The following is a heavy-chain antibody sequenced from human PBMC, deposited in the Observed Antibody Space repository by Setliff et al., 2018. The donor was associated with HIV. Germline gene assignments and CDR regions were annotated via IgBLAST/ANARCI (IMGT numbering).Heavy chain of an antibody. J-gene: IGHJ4*02. CDR2: IFPGDSKM. Sequence: GESLKISCQGSGYSFTTYWIGWVRQMPGKGLEWMGIIFPGDSKMRYSPSFQGRVTLSADKSISTAYLQWSSLQTSDSGMYYCARGIAALTASFDSWGQGSLVTVSS. V-gene: IGHV5-51*01. CDR3: ARGIAALTASFDS. CDR1: GYSFTTYW. D-gene: IGHD2-21*02.